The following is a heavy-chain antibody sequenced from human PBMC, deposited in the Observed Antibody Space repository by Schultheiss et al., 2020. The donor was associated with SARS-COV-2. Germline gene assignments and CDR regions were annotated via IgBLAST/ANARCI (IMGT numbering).Heavy chain of an antibody. J-gene: IGHJ4*02. CDR3: ARHSGYSYADAFDY. CDR1: GGSISSGDYY. D-gene: IGHD5-18*01. CDR2: IYYSGST. Sequence: SETLSLTCTVSGGSISSGDYYWSWIRQHPGKGLEWIGYIYYSGSTNYNPSLKSRVTISVDTSKNQFSLKLSSVTAADTAVYYCARHSGYSYADAFDYWGQGTLVTVSS. V-gene: IGHV4-30-4*01.